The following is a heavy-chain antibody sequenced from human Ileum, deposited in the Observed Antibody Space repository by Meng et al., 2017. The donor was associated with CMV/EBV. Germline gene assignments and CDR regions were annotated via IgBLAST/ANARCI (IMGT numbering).Heavy chain of an antibody. Sequence: VSGGSIGGGDWYWSWIRQTPGKALEWIGFKYYSGGAQYNPSLKSRVTISVDPSKNQFSLRLTSVTAADTAVYFRAREVTAGSDWYIDLWGRGLLVTVS. J-gene: IGHJ2*01. D-gene: IGHD2-21*02. CDR3: AREVTAGSDWYIDL. CDR1: GGSIGGGDWY. V-gene: IGHV4-30-4*01. CDR2: KYYSGGA.